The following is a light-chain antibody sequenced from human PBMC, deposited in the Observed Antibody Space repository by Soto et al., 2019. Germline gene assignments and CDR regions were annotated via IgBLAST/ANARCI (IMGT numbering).Light chain of an antibody. CDR2: SNN. Sequence: HSVLTQPPSASGTPGQRVTISCSGSSSNIGSNYVYWYQQLPGTAPKLLIYSNNQRPSGVPDRFSGSKSGTSASLAISGLRSEDEADYYCAAWDDSLSAHYVFGTGTKVTVL. CDR1: SSNIGSNY. CDR3: AAWDDSLSAHYV. V-gene: IGLV1-47*02. J-gene: IGLJ1*01.